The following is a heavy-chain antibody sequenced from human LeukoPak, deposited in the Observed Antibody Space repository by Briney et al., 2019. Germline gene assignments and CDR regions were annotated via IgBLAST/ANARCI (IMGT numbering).Heavy chain of an antibody. CDR1: GFTLSGSA. CDR2: IDKKDKGYATAT. J-gene: IGHJ5*02. CDR3: TRDSGTYNWFDP. D-gene: IGHD1-26*01. V-gene: IGHV3-73*01. Sequence: GGSLKLSCAASGFTLSGSAIYWVRQSSGKGLEWVGQIDKKDKGYATATAYAASVKGRFTISRDDSINTAYLQMKSLKTEDTALYYCTRDSGTYNWFDPWGQGTLVTVSS.